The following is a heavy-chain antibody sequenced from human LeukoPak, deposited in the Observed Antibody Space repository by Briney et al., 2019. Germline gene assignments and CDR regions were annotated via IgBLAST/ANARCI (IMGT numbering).Heavy chain of an antibody. V-gene: IGHV4-31*03. CDR3: ARAAGPSSSPPTTYYMDV. J-gene: IGHJ6*03. CDR1: GGSISSGGYY. D-gene: IGHD6-6*01. CDR2: IYYSGST. Sequence: SQTLSLTCTVSGGSISSGGYYWSWIRQHPGKGLEWIGYIYYSGSTYYNPSLKSRVTISVDTSKNQFSLKLSSVTAADTAVYYCARAAGPSSSPPTTYYMDVWGKGTTVTVSS.